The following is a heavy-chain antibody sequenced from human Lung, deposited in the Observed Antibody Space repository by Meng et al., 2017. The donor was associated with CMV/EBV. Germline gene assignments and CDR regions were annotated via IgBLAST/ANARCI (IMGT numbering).Heavy chain of an antibody. V-gene: IGHV3-7*01. Sequence: GGSLRLXXAASGFTFSSYWMSWVRQAPGKGLEWVANIEQDGSEKYYVDSVKGRFTISRDNAKNSLYLQMNSLRAEDTAVYYCAGTEAAGISWSEYFQHWGQGTLVTVSS. CDR1: GFTFSSYW. CDR3: AGTEAAGISWSEYFQH. CDR2: IEQDGSEK. D-gene: IGHD6-13*01. J-gene: IGHJ1*01.